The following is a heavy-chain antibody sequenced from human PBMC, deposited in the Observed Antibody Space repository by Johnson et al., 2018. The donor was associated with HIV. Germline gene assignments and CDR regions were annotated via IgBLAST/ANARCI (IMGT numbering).Heavy chain of an antibody. Sequence: VLLLESGGGLVQPGGSLRLSCTASGFTFSSYWMNWVRQAPGKGLEWVANIKQDGSEKYYVDSVKGRFTISRDNAKNSMYLQMNSLRAEDTAVYYCARARPNSYYYDSSGYPDAFDIWGQGTMVTVSS. CDR3: ARARPNSYYYDSSGYPDAFDI. CDR1: GFTFSSYW. J-gene: IGHJ3*02. CDR2: IKQDGSEK. V-gene: IGHV3-7*01. D-gene: IGHD3-22*01.